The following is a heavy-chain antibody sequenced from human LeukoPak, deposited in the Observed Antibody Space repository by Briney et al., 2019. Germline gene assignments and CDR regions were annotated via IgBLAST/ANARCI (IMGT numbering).Heavy chain of an antibody. Sequence: SLKVSCKASGGTFSSYAISWVRQAPGQGLEWMGGIIPIFGTANYTQKFQGRVTITTDESTSTAYMELSSLRSEDTAVYYCARGREPGIAVAGYYFDYWGQGTLVTVSS. J-gene: IGHJ4*02. CDR3: ARGREPGIAVAGYYFDY. D-gene: IGHD6-19*01. CDR2: IIPIFGTA. CDR1: GGTFSSYA. V-gene: IGHV1-69*05.